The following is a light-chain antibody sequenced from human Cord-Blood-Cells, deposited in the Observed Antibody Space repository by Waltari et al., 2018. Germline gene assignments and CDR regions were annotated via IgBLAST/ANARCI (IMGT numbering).Light chain of an antibody. CDR3: CSYAGSYTYV. CDR2: DVS. J-gene: IGLJ1*01. CDR1: SSDVGGYNY. V-gene: IGLV2-11*02. Sequence: QSAPTQPRSVSGSPWPSVTISCTGTSSDVGGYNYVSWYQQHPGKAPKLMIYDVSKRPSGVPDRFSGSKSGNTASLTISGLQAEDEADYYCCSYAGSYTYVFGTGTKVTVL.